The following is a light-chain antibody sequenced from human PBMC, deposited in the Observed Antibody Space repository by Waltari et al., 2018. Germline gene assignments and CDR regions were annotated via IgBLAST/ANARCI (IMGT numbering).Light chain of an antibody. CDR2: QDN. J-gene: IGLJ2*01. CDR3: QAWDSSSTVV. Sequence: SYELTQPPSVSVSPGQTASITCSGDNLGNRYVSWYKQAPGQSPILVIYQDNKRPSGFPEQFSGSNSGNTATLTISVTQAVDEADYSCQAWDSSSTVVFGGGTKLTVL. CDR1: NLGNRY. V-gene: IGLV3-1*01.